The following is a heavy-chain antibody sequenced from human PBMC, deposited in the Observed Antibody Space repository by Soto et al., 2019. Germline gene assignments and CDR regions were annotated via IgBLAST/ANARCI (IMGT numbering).Heavy chain of an antibody. CDR2: INPNSGDT. CDR3: AKCVASGYPPGDVDY. J-gene: IGHJ4*02. Sequence: GASVKVSCKASGYTFTGYYMHWVRQAPGKGLEWMGWINPNSGDTDYAQRFQGRVTMTRDTSITTAYMELYSLNSDDTAVYYCAKCVASGYPPGDVDYWGQGTLVTVSS. V-gene: IGHV1-2*02. D-gene: IGHD3-3*01. CDR1: GYTFTGYY.